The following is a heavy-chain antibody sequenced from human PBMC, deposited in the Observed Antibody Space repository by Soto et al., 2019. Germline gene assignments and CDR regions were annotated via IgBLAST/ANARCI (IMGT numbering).Heavy chain of an antibody. J-gene: IGHJ6*02. CDR2: ISAYNGNT. V-gene: IGHV1-18*01. CDR1: GYTFTSYG. D-gene: IGHD1-1*01. CDR3: ARDTPSRYSEAYYYYGMDV. Sequence: ASVKVSCKASGYTFTSYGISWVRQAPGQGLEWMGWISAYNGNTNYAQKLQGRVTMTTDTSTSTAYMELRSLRSDDTAVYYCARDTPSRYSEAYYYYGMDVWGQGTTVTVSS.